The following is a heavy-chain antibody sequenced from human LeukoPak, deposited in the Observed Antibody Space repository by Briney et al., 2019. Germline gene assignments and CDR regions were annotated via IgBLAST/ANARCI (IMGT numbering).Heavy chain of an antibody. J-gene: IGHJ6*02. CDR2: ISGSGGST. CDR1: GFIFSSYA. Sequence: GGSLRLSCAASGFIFSSYAMSWVRQAPGMGLERVTAISGSGGSTFYADSVKGRFTTSRDNSKNTLYLQMNSLRAEDTAVYYCARGISVYGSGSYLDFYYYYGMDVWGQGTTVTVSS. V-gene: IGHV3-23*01. D-gene: IGHD3-10*01. CDR3: ARGISVYGSGSYLDFYYYYGMDV.